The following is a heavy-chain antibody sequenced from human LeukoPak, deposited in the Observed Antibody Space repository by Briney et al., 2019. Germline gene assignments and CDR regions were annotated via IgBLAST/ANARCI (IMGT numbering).Heavy chain of an antibody. CDR1: GFTFSDYG. V-gene: IGHV3-33*01. CDR2: IWYDGSNK. Sequence: GTSLRLSCAASGFTFSDYGMHWVRQAPGKGVEGVAVIWYDGSNKYYADSVKGRFTISRDNSKNTLYLQMNRLRAEDTAVYYCARRNDFHIWGQGTMVTVSS. J-gene: IGHJ3*02. CDR3: ARRNDFHI.